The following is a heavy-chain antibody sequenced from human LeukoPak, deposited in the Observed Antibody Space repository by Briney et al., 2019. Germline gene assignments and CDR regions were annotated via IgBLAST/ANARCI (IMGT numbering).Heavy chain of an antibody. D-gene: IGHD2-8*02. Sequence: SGGSLRLSCAASGFIFSSYWMHWVRQAPGKGLVWVSRIRGDGSSTTYADSVKGRFTISRDNAKNTLYLQVNSLRAEDTAVYFCVRDQLYCTGGTCYFEYWGQGTLVTVSS. CDR3: VRDQLYCTGGTCYFEY. J-gene: IGHJ4*02. CDR1: GFIFSSYW. V-gene: IGHV3-74*01. CDR2: IRGDGSST.